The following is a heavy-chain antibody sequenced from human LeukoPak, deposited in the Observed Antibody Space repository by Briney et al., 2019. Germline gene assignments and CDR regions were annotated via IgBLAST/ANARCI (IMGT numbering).Heavy chain of an antibody. CDR1: GGSISSYY. V-gene: IGHV4-59*01. J-gene: IGHJ3*02. CDR3: ARPPSEASIAVDVEAFDI. CDR2: IYYSGST. D-gene: IGHD6-19*01. Sequence: SETLSLTCTVSGGSISSYYWSWIRQPPGKGLEWIGYIYYSGSTNYNPSLKSRVTISVDTSKNQFSLKLSSVTAADTAVYYCARPPSEASIAVDVEAFDIWGQGTMVTVSS.